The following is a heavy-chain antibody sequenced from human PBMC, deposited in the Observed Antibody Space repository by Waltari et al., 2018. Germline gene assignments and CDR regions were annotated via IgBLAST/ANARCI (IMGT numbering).Heavy chain of an antibody. Sequence: QVQLQQSGPGLVKPSQTLSLTCAISGDSVSSNSAAWNWIRQSPSRGLEWLGRTYYRSKWYNDYAVSVKSRITINPDTSKNQFSLQLNSVTPEDTAVYYCARGRGYSGYDGGSYYYYGMDVWGQGTTVTVSS. V-gene: IGHV6-1*01. CDR3: ARGRGYSGYDGGSYYYYGMDV. J-gene: IGHJ6*02. CDR2: TYYRSKWYN. CDR1: GDSVSSNSAA. D-gene: IGHD5-12*01.